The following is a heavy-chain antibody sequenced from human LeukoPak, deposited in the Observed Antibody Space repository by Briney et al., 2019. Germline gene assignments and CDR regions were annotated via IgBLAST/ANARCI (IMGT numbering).Heavy chain of an antibody. CDR2: ICWNSGSI. J-gene: IGHJ4*02. CDR3: AKDYHYDRTYFDY. V-gene: IGHV3-9*01. CDR1: GFTFDDYA. Sequence: PGRSLRLSCAASGFTFDDYAMHWVRQAPGKGLEWVSGICWNSGSIGYADSVKGRFTISRDNAKNSLYLQMNSLRAEDTALYYCAKDYHYDRTYFDYWGQGTLVTVSS. D-gene: IGHD3-3*01.